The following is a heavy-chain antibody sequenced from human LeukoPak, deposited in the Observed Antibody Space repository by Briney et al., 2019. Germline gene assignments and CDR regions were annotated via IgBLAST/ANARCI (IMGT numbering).Heavy chain of an antibody. Sequence: ASVKVSCKASGGTFSSYTISWVRQAPGQGLEWMGRIIPILGIANYAQKFQGRVTITADKSTSTAYMELSSLRSEDTAVYYCAGDGCSSTSCYDDYYMDVWGKGTTVTVSS. CDR3: AGDGCSSTSCYDDYYMDV. D-gene: IGHD2-2*01. CDR2: IIPILGIA. V-gene: IGHV1-69*04. CDR1: GGTFSSYT. J-gene: IGHJ6*03.